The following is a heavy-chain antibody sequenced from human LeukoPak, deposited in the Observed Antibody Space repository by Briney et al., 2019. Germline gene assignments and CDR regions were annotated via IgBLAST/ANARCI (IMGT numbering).Heavy chain of an antibody. D-gene: IGHD6-6*01. Sequence: SETLSLTCDVSGGSISHYYWNWVRQPPGKGLDWIGYIYYSGSSDYNPSLKSRVTISVDSSKNQFSLKVNSVTAADTAVYFCARLSRGSSAGFDYWGQGILVTVSS. CDR1: GGSISHYY. CDR2: IYYSGSS. J-gene: IGHJ4*02. V-gene: IGHV4-59*01. CDR3: ARLSRGSSAGFDY.